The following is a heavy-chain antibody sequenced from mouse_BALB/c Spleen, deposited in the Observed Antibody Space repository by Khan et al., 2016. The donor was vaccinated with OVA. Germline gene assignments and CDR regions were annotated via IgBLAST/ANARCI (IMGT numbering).Heavy chain of an antibody. CDR1: GYSFTDYT. CDR2: INPYNGFT. V-gene: IGHV1-18*01. J-gene: IGHJ3*01. CDR3: ARDNYYGSNSWFAY. Sequence: VRLQQSGPELVKPGASMKISCKASGYSFTDYTMNWVKQSHGKNLEWIGLINPYNGFTSYNQKFKGKATLTVDKSSSTAYMELLSLTSEDSAVYYCARDNYYGSNSWFAYWGQGTLVTVSA. D-gene: IGHD1-1*01.